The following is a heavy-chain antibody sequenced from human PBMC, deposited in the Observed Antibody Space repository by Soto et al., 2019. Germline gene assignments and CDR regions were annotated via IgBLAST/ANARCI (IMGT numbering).Heavy chain of an antibody. CDR1: GYSFTSYW. Sequence: RGESLKISCKGSGYSFTSYWIGWVRQMPGKGLEWMGIIYPGDSDTTYSPSFRGQVTISADKSISTAYLQWSSLEAPDTAMYYCARRFCRAGSCYSAFDIWGQGTMVTVSS. CDR2: IYPGDSDT. D-gene: IGHD2-15*01. J-gene: IGHJ3*02. CDR3: ARRFCRAGSCYSAFDI. V-gene: IGHV5-51*01.